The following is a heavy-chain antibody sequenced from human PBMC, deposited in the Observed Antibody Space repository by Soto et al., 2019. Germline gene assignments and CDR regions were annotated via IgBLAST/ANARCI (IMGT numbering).Heavy chain of an antibody. Sequence: ASVKVSCTASGYTFTSYAIHWVRQAPGQRLEWMGWINAGNGNTKYSQKFQGRVTITRDTSASTAYMELSSLRSEDTAVYYCARSLGIAARRNAFDIWGQGTMVTVSS. J-gene: IGHJ3*02. D-gene: IGHD6-6*01. CDR1: GYTFTSYA. V-gene: IGHV1-3*01. CDR2: INAGNGNT. CDR3: ARSLGIAARRNAFDI.